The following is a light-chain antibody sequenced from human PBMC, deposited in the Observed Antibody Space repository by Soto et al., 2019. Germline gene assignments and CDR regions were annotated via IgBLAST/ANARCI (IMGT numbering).Light chain of an antibody. CDR2: EVT. J-gene: IGLJ1*01. CDR3: ASYAGGNQV. V-gene: IGLV2-8*01. CDR1: SSDVGGYNY. Sequence: QSVLTQPPSASGSPGQSVTISCTGTSSDVGGYNYVSWYQHHPGKAPKLMIYEVTRRPSGVPDRFSGPKSGNTASLTVSGLLPEDEADYYCASYAGGNQVFGTGTKVTVL.